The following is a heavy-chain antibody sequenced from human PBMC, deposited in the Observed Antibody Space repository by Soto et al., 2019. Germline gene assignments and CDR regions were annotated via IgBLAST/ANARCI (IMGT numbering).Heavy chain of an antibody. CDR1: GGSISSGGYY. J-gene: IGHJ4*02. D-gene: IGHD6-6*01. Sequence: PSETLSLTYTVSGGSISSGGYYWSWIRQHPGKGLEWIGYIYYSGSTYYNPSLKSRVTISVDTSKNQFSLKLSSVTAADTAVYYFARVWGIAARQGPLTFDYWGQGTLVTVSS. CDR2: IYYSGST. CDR3: ARVWGIAARQGPLTFDY. V-gene: IGHV4-31*03.